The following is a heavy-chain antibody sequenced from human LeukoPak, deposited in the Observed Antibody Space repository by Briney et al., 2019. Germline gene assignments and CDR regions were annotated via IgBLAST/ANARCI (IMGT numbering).Heavy chain of an antibody. CDR1: GGSISSGSYS. J-gene: IGHJ3*02. Sequence: PSETLSLTCAVSGGSISSGSYSWSWIRQPPGKGLEWIGSIYYSGSTYYNPSLKSRVTISVDTSKNQFSLKLSSVTAADTAVYYCARQSRYSAAAGIRSNAFDIWGQGTMVTVSS. V-gene: IGHV4-39*01. CDR2: IYYSGST. CDR3: ARQSRYSAAAGIRSNAFDI. D-gene: IGHD6-13*01.